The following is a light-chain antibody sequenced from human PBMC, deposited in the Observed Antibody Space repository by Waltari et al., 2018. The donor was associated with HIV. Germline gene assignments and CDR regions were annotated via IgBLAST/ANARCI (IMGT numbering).Light chain of an antibody. CDR1: SSDVGGYKY. Sequence: QSVLTQPPSASGSPGQSVTISCTGTSSDVGGYKYVSWYQQHPGKAPKLMIYEVSKRPSGVPYPFSGSKSGNTASLTVSGLQAEDEADYYCSSYAGSNNVVFGGGTKLTVL. V-gene: IGLV2-8*01. CDR2: EVS. J-gene: IGLJ2*01. CDR3: SSYAGSNNVV.